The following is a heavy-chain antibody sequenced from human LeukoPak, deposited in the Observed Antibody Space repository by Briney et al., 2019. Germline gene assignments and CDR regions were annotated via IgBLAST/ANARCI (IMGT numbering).Heavy chain of an antibody. CDR3: ARDQQGIAAAGLPYGMDV. Sequence: GASVKVSCKASGHTFTSYYMHWVRQAPGQGLEWMGIINPSGGSTSYAQKFQGRVTITADESTSTAYMELSSLRSEDTAVYYCARDQQGIAAAGLPYGMDVWGQGTTVTVSS. V-gene: IGHV1-46*01. CDR1: GHTFTSYY. J-gene: IGHJ6*02. CDR2: INPSGGST. D-gene: IGHD6-13*01.